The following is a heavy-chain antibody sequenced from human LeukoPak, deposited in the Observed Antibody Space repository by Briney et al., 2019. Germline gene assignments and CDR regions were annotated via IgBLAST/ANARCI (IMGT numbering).Heavy chain of an antibody. V-gene: IGHV1-69*13. CDR1: GSTFSSYA. Sequence: SVKVSCKASGSTFSSYAISWVRQAPGQGLEWMGGIIPIFGTANYAQKFQGRVTITADESTSTAYMELSSLRSEDTAVYYCAAVLDTAMVNFDYWGQGTLVTVSS. CDR2: IIPIFGTA. J-gene: IGHJ4*02. CDR3: AAVLDTAMVNFDY. D-gene: IGHD5-18*01.